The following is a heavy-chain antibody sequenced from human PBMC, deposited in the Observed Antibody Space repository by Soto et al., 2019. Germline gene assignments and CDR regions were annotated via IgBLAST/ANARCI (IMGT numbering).Heavy chain of an antibody. CDR2: IKSKTDGGTT. D-gene: IGHD6-19*01. J-gene: IGHJ4*02. Sequence: GWSLRLSCAASVFTFSNAWMSWVRQAPGKGLEWVGRIKSKTDGGTTDYAAPVKGRFTISRDDSKNTLYLQMNSLKTEDTAVYYCTTEVAAGPVGYWGQGTLVTVSS. V-gene: IGHV3-15*01. CDR1: VFTFSNAW. CDR3: TTEVAAGPVGY.